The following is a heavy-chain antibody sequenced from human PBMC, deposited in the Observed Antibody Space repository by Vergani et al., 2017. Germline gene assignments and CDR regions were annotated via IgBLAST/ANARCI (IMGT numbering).Heavy chain of an antibody. CDR3: ARKDCTNGVCYTGQAH. CDR1: GFTFSDYY. V-gene: IGHV3-11*05. J-gene: IGHJ4*02. D-gene: IGHD2-8*01. CDR2: ISSSSSYT. Sequence: QVQLVESGGGLVKPGGSLRLSCAASGFTFSDYYMSWIHQAPGKGLEWVSYISSSSSYTNYADSVKGRFTISRDNAKNSLYLQMNSLRAEDTAVYYCARKDCTNGVCYTGQAHWGQGTLVTVSS.